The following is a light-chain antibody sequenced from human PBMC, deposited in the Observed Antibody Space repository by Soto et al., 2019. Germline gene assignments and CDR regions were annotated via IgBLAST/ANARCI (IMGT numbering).Light chain of an antibody. Sequence: QSALTQPASVSGSPGQSITISCTGTSSDVGGYNYVSWLQQHPGKVPKLIIYDVSSRPSGVSNRFSGSQSGNTASLTISGLQAEDEADYYCTSYTSSNTHVFGGGTKVTVL. J-gene: IGLJ1*01. V-gene: IGLV2-14*01. CDR1: SSDVGGYNY. CDR3: TSYTSSNTHV. CDR2: DVS.